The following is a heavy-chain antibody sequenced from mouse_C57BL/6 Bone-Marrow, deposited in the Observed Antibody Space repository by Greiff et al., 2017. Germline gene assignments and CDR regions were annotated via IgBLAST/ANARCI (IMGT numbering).Heavy chain of an antibody. Sequence: QVQLKESGAELVRPGTSVKVSCKASGYAFTNYLIEWVKQRPGQGLEWIGVINPGSGGTNYNEKFKGKATLTADKSSSTAYMQLSSLTSEDSAVYFCAREGGYYYGSSYWDGAMDYWGQGTSVTVSS. CDR1: GYAFTNYL. D-gene: IGHD1-1*01. CDR2: INPGSGGT. CDR3: AREGGYYYGSSYWDGAMDY. J-gene: IGHJ4*01. V-gene: IGHV1-54*01.